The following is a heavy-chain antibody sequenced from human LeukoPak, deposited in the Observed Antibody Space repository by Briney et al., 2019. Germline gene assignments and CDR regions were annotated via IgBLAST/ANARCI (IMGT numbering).Heavy chain of an antibody. CDR1: GFTFDGYA. D-gene: IGHD4-23*01. CDR2: ISWDGGST. CDR3: AKSNYGGNSIDY. J-gene: IGHJ4*02. V-gene: IGHV3-43D*04. Sequence: PGGSLRLSCAASGFTFDGYAMHWVRHARGKGVEWVSLISWDGGSTYYADSVKRRFTISRDNSKNSLYLQMNSLRAEDTALYYCAKSNYGGNSIDYWGQGTLVTVSS.